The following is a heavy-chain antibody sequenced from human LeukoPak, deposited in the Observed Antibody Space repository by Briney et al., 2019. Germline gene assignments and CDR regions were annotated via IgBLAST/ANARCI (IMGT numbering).Heavy chain of an antibody. V-gene: IGHV3-23*01. CDR2: ISGSGGST. CDR1: GFTLSSYA. CDR3: AKGRQWLVSGLVDY. Sequence: GGALRLSWAASGFTLSSYAMRWGRQAPGKGVGWVSAISGSGGSTYYADSVKGRFAISRDNSKNTLYLQMNSLRAEDTAVYYCAKGRQWLVSGLVDYWGQGTLVTVSS. J-gene: IGHJ4*02. D-gene: IGHD6-19*01.